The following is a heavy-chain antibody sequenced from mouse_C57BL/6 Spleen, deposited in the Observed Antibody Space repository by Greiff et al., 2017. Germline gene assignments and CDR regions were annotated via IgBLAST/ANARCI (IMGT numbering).Heavy chain of an antibody. Sequence: VQLQQSVAELVRPGASVKLSCTASGFNIKNTYMHWVKQRPEQGLEWIGRIDPANGNTKYAPKFQGKATITADTSSNTAYLQLSSLTSEDTAIYYFARPTADSSGPFAYWGQGTLVTVSA. CDR1: GFNIKNTY. V-gene: IGHV14-3*01. J-gene: IGHJ3*01. D-gene: IGHD3-2*02. CDR2: IDPANGNT. CDR3: ARPTADSSGPFAY.